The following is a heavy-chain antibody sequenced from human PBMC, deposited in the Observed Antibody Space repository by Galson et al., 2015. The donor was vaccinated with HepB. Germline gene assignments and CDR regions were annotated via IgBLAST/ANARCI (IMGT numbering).Heavy chain of an antibody. V-gene: IGHV3-30*18. CDR2: ISFDGSNK. CDR1: GFTFSSYA. J-gene: IGHJ6*02. D-gene: IGHD6-13*01. Sequence: SLRLSCAASGFTFSSYAMHWVRQAPGKGLEWVAVISFDGSNKYYADSVKGRFTISRDNSKNTLYLQLNSLRTEDTAVYYCANTKAAASRYDMDVWGQGTTVTVSS. CDR3: ANTKAAASRYDMDV.